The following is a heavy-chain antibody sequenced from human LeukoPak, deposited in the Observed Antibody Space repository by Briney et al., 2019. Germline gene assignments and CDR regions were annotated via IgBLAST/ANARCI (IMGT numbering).Heavy chain of an antibody. Sequence: SGRSLRLSCAASGFTFSSYVMNWVRQAPGKGLEWVSAISGSGVSTSYADSVKGQFTISRDNSKNTLYLHMNSLRAEDTAIYFCAKDPANQLLYPAHFSHWGQGTLVTVSS. CDR3: AKDPANQLLYPAHFSH. D-gene: IGHD2-2*01. V-gene: IGHV3-23*01. J-gene: IGHJ1*01. CDR2: ISGSGVST. CDR1: GFTFSSYV.